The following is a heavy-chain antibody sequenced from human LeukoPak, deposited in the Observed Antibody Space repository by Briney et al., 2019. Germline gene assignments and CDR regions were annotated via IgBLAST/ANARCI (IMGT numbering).Heavy chain of an antibody. CDR3: ARVQAVGRYCGGDCYGADY. CDR1: GYTFTSYG. Sequence: GASVKVSCKASGYTFTSYGISWVRQAPGQGLEWMGWISAFDGNTNYAQNLQGRVTMTTDTSTSTAYMELSSLRSEDTAVYYCARVQAVGRYCGGDCYGADYWGQGTLVTVSS. J-gene: IGHJ4*02. D-gene: IGHD2-21*02. CDR2: ISAFDGNT. V-gene: IGHV1-18*01.